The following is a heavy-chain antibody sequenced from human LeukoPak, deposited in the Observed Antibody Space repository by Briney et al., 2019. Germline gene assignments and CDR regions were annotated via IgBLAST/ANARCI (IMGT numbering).Heavy chain of an antibody. CDR2: INPNSGGT. CDR3: ASAISGYYSYFDL. V-gene: IGHV1-2*02. CDR1: GYTFTGYY. D-gene: IGHD3-22*01. Sequence: ASVKVSCKASGYTFTGYYMHWVRQAPGQGLEWMGWINPNSGGTNYAQKFQGRVTMTRDTSISTAYMELSRLRSDDTAVYYCASAISGYYSYFDLWGRGTLVTVSS. J-gene: IGHJ2*01.